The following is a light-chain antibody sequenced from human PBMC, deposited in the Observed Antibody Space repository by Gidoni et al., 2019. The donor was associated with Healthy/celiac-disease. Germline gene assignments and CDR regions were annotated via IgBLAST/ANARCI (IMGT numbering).Light chain of an antibody. V-gene: IGKV1-9*01. CDR3: QQLNSYLIH. J-gene: IGKJ3*01. CDR1: HGISSY. Sequence: DIQFPQSPSFLSASVGYRVTITCRASHGISSYLAWYQKKPGKDPKLLIYAASTLQSGVPSRFRGSGSGTEFTLTISSLQPEDFATYYCQQLNSYLIHFGHGTKVDIK. CDR2: AAS.